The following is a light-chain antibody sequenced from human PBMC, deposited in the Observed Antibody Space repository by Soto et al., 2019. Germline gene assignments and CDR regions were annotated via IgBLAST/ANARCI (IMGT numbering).Light chain of an antibody. Sequence: DIQMTQSPSSLYASVGDRVTITCRASQGISNYLAWYQQKPGKVPKLLIYAASALQSGFPSRFSGSGSWTEFALSISFLQPEDVASYYCQKYISSSTFGGRTKVAI. J-gene: IGKJ4*01. CDR3: QKYISSST. CDR1: QGISNY. V-gene: IGKV1-27*01. CDR2: AAS.